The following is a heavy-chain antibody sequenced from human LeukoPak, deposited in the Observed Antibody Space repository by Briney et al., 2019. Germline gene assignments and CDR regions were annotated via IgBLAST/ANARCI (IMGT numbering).Heavy chain of an antibody. J-gene: IGHJ4*02. D-gene: IGHD5-18*01. V-gene: IGHV1-2*06. CDR1: RYTFTGSY. CDR3: ARDSLRSGYSYGLVDYFDY. CDR2: INPNSGGT. Sequence: ASVKVSCXASRYTFTGSYMQCVRQAPEQGLEWMGRINPNSGGTNYAEKFQGRVTMTRDTSISTAYMELSRLRSDDTAVYYCARDSLRSGYSYGLVDYFDYWGQGTLVTVSS.